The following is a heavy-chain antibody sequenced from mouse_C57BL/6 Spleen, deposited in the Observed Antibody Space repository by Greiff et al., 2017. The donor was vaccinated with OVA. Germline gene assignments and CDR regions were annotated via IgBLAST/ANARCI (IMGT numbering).Heavy chain of an antibody. CDR2: ISDGGSYT. CDR3: ASTTVVAHWYFDV. V-gene: IGHV5-4*01. D-gene: IGHD1-1*01. Sequence: EVHLVESGGGLVKPGGSLKLSCAASGFTFSSYAMSWVRQTPEKRLEWVATISDGGSYTYYPDNVKGRFTISRDNAKNNLYLQMSHLKSEDTAMYYCASTTVVAHWYFDVWGTGTTVTVSS. CDR1: GFTFSSYA. J-gene: IGHJ1*03.